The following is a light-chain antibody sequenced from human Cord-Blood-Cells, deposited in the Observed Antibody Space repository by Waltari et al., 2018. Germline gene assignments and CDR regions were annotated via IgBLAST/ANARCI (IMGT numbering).Light chain of an antibody. V-gene: IGLV2-14*01. CDR1: SSDVGRYHS. CDR2: DVR. Sequence: QSALTQPASVSGSPGQSITISCTGTSSDVGRYHSVPWYQQPPGKAPNLMIYDVRNSPSGVSNRFSGSKSGNPASLTISGLQAEDEADYYCSSYTSSSTWVFGGGTKLTVL. J-gene: IGLJ3*02. CDR3: SSYTSSSTWV.